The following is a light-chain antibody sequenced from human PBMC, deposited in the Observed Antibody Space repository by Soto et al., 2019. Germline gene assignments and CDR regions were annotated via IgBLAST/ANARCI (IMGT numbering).Light chain of an antibody. CDR1: QDVSTN. V-gene: IGKV3-15*01. CDR2: GAS. J-gene: IGKJ2*03. Sequence: ETVMTQSPDTLSVSPGESATLSCRASQDVSTNLAWFQQKPGQTPRLVLYGASKRATGIPARFSGSGSGRHFTLTISSLQSEDFGVYYCQHYNNWPPYSFGQGTKVETK. CDR3: QHYNNWPPYS.